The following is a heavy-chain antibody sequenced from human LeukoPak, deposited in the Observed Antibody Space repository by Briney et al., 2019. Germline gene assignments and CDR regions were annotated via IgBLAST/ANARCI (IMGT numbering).Heavy chain of an antibody. CDR3: ARDLSPRFGPDAFDI. V-gene: IGHV1-18*01. Sequence: RASVKVSCKVSGYTFTSYGISWVRQAPGQGLEWMGWISAYNGNTNYAQKLQGRVTMTTDTSTSTAYMELRSLRSDDTAVYYCARDLSPRFGPDAFDIWGQGTMVTVSS. J-gene: IGHJ3*02. CDR2: ISAYNGNT. D-gene: IGHD3-10*01. CDR1: GYTFTSYG.